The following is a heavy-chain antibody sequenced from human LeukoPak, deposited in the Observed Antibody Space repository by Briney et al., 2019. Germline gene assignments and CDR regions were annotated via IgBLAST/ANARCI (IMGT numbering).Heavy chain of an antibody. D-gene: IGHD3-10*01. V-gene: IGHV1-46*01. CDR2: IVPTGAST. CDR1: GYTFTTYY. CDR3: ARDRGGFDY. J-gene: IGHJ4*02. Sequence: GASVKVSCKASGYTFTTYYMNWVRQAPGQGLEWLGVIVPTGASTTYAQKFQGRVTMTRDTSTTTVYMELSSLRSEDTAVYYCARDRGGFDYWGQGTLVTVSS.